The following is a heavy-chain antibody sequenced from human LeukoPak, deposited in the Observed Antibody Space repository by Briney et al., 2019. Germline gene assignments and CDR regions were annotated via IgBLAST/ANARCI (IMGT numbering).Heavy chain of an antibody. CDR1: GGSFSDYY. D-gene: IGHD3-10*01. CDR2: INHSGST. Sequence: SETLSLTCAVYGGSFSDYYWSWIRQPPGKGLEWIGEINHSGSTNYNPSLKSRVTISVDTSKNQFSLKLSSVTAADTAVYYCARLGNYYGSGRHFDYWGQGTLVTVSS. CDR3: ARLGNYYGSGRHFDY. J-gene: IGHJ4*02. V-gene: IGHV4-34*01.